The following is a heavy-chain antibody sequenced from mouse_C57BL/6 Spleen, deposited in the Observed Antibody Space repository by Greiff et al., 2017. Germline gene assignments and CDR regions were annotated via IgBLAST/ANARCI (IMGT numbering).Heavy chain of an antibody. J-gene: IGHJ4*01. CDR3: ARSDYYGTSYYYAMDY. D-gene: IGHD1-1*01. CDR1: GYAFSSYW. Sequence: VQLQQSGASVKISCKASGYAFSSYWMNWVKQRPGKGLEWIGQIYPGDGDTNYNGKFKGKATLTADKSSSTAYMQLSSLTSEDSAVYFCARSDYYGTSYYYAMDYWGQGTSVTVSS. V-gene: IGHV1-80*01. CDR2: IYPGDGDT.